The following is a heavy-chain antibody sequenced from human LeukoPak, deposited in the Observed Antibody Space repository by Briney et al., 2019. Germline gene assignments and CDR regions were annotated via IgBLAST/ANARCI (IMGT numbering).Heavy chain of an antibody. J-gene: IGHJ4*02. CDR3: ARLAMVRGVITSSPFDY. D-gene: IGHD3-10*01. V-gene: IGHV3-21*01. CDR1: GFTFSSYS. CDR2: ISTSSIYT. Sequence: GGSLRLSCTASGFTFSSYSMNWVRQAPGKGLEWVSFISTSSIYTYYADSVKGRFTISRHNAKNSLYLQMNSLRAEDTAVYYCARLAMVRGVITSSPFDYWGQGTLVTVSS.